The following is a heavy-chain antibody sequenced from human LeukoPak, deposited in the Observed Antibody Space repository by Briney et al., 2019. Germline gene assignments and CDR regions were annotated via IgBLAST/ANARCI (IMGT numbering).Heavy chain of an antibody. V-gene: IGHV1-24*01. CDR2: FDPEDGET. J-gene: IGHJ4*02. CDR1: GYTFTSYD. D-gene: IGHD3-22*01. CDR3: ATTGPYYYXSSGYY. Sequence: ASVKVSCKASGYTFTSYDINWVRQATGQGLEWMGGFDPEDGETIYAQKFQGRVTMTEDTSTDTAYMELSSLRSEDTAVYYCATTGPYYYXSSGYYXXXGTLVTV.